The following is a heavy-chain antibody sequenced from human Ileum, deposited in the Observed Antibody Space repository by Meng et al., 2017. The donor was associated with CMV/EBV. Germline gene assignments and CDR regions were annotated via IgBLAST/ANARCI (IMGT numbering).Heavy chain of an antibody. CDR3: AKDLSTGTIRPSSYYYYGLDV. V-gene: IGHV3-9*01. CDR1: GFTFDDHA. CDR2: VSRDSVNI. Sequence: GGSLRLSCAASGFTFDDHAMHWVRQAPGKGLEWVAGVSRDSVNIGYADSVKGRFTISRDNAKNSLYLQMNSLKTEDTALYYCAKDLSTGTIRPSSYYYYGLDVWGQGALVTVSS. D-gene: IGHD1-7*01. J-gene: IGHJ6*02.